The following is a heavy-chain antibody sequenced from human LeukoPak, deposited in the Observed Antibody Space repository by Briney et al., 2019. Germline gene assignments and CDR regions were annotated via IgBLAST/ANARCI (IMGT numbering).Heavy chain of an antibody. CDR2: IYYTGST. D-gene: IGHD6-6*01. Sequence: PSETLSLTCSVSGGSISSLYWSWIRQRPGKGLEWIGYIYYTGSTNYNPSLKSRVTMFVDMSKNQFSLRLSSVTAADTAVYYCARHRAYSSSSPFDYWGQGTLVNVSS. CDR1: GGSISSLY. J-gene: IGHJ4*02. V-gene: IGHV4-59*08. CDR3: ARHRAYSSSSPFDY.